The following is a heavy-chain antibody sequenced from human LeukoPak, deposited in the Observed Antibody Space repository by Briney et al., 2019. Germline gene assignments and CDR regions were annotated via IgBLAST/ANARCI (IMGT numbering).Heavy chain of an antibody. J-gene: IGHJ4*02. CDR2: IYYSGST. V-gene: IGHV4-31*03. Sequence: SETLSLTCTVSGGSISSGGYYWSWIRQHPGKGLEWIGYIYYSGSTYYNPSLKSRVTISVDTSKNQFSLKLSSVTAADTAVYYCARVSRGGSGTFDCWGQGTLVTVSS. CDR3: ARVSRGGSGTFDC. D-gene: IGHD3-10*01. CDR1: GGSISSGGYY.